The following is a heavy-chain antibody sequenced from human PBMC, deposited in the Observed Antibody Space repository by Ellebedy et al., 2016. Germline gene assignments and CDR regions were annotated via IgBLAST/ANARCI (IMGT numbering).Heavy chain of an antibody. CDR2: VNGGGGNT. Sequence: GESLKISCVASGFTSNMFALSWVRQAPGKGLEWVSSVNGGGGNTYEADSVEGRVTISRDNSKNTMYMQMNRLRAEDTAVYYCAKFQGGTFDVWGQGTIVTVS. J-gene: IGHJ3*01. CDR3: AKFQGGTFDV. V-gene: IGHV3-23*01. CDR1: GFTSNMFA.